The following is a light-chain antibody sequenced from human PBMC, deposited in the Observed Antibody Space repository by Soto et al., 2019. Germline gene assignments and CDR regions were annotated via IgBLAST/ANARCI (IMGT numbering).Light chain of an antibody. J-gene: IGLJ1*01. V-gene: IGLV3-25*03. Sequence: SYERTQSPSVSVSPGQTARCTCSGDALAKQYGYWYQQKPGHAPVLIIYKDTERPSGIPERFSGSSSGTTVTLTISGVQADDEADYYCQSADITGPYVFGVATKLTVL. CDR1: ALAKQY. CDR3: QSADITGPYV. CDR2: KDT.